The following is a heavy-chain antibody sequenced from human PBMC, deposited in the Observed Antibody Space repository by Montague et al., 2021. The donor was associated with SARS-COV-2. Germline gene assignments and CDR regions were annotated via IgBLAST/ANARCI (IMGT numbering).Heavy chain of an antibody. D-gene: IGHD3-22*01. J-gene: IGHJ4*02. CDR2: INHSGSA. CDR1: GDSISTDNW. CDR3: ARGTKRVFTYDYDGSGYASDY. Sequence: SETLSLTCVESGDSISTDNWWTWVRLPPGKGLEWVGEINHSGSAKYNPSLKSRVTISVDTSKNQFSLKLSSVTAADTAVYYCARGTKRVFTYDYDGSGYASDYWGQGTLVTVSS. V-gene: IGHV4/OR15-8*01.